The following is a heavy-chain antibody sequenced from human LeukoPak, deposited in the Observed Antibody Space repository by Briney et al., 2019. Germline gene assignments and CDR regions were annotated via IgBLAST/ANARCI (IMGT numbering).Heavy chain of an antibody. Sequence: GGSLSLSCAASGFTFSSYAISWVRKAQGKGREWASVISGSDGSTYYSDSVKGRFTISRDSSKNTLYLQMNSLRAEDTAVYYCAKGGDGSESYYGYYFDYWGQGTLVTVSS. J-gene: IGHJ4*02. V-gene: IGHV3-23*01. CDR1: GFTFSSYA. D-gene: IGHD3-10*01. CDR2: ISGSDGST. CDR3: AKGGDGSESYYGYYFDY.